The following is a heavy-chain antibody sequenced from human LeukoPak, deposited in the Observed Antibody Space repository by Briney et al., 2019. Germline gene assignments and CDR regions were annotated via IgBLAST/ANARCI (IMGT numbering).Heavy chain of an antibody. D-gene: IGHD6-19*01. CDR2: ISGGSTYI. CDR3: ARGRRIAVTGSHPRFFDL. J-gene: IGHJ2*01. CDR1: GFKFDDYG. V-gene: IGHV3-21*01. Sequence: GGSLSLSCAASGFKFDDYGMSWVRQAPGKGLQWVSSISGGSTYIYYADSVKGRFTLSRDNAENSLFLQMNSLRADDSAVYYCARGRRIAVTGSHPRFFDLWGRGTLVTVSS.